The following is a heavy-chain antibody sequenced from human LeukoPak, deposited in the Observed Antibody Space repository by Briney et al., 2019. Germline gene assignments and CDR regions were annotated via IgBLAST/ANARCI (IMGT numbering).Heavy chain of an antibody. J-gene: IGHJ3*02. CDR2: IYSGGST. D-gene: IGHD3-3*01. CDR3: ARSRDFYGDAFDI. CDR1: GFTVSSDY. Sequence: GGSLRLSCAASGFTVSSDYMSWVRHAPGKGLEWVSIIYSGGSTFYADSVKGRFTISRDNSRNTLYLQMNSLRAEDTAVYYCARSRDFYGDAFDIWGQGTMVTVSS. V-gene: IGHV3-53*01.